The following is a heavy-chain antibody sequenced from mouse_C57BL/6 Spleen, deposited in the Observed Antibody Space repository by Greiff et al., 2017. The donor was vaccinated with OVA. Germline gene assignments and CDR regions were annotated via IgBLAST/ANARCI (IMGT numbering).Heavy chain of an antibody. J-gene: IGHJ4*01. CDR2: IHPNSGST. CDR1: GYTFTSYW. CDR3: ARSYYGNTYAMDY. V-gene: IGHV1-64*01. Sequence: QVQLKQSGAELVKPGASVKLSCKASGYTFTSYWMHWVKQRPGQGLEWIGMIHPNSGSTNYNEKFKSKATLTVDKSSSTAYMQLSSLTSEDSAVYYCARSYYGNTYAMDYWGQGTSVTVSS. D-gene: IGHD2-10*01.